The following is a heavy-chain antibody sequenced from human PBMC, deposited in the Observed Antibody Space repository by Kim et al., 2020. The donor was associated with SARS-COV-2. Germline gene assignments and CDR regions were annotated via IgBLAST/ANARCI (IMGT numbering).Heavy chain of an antibody. CDR1: GFTFSTYS. Sequence: GGSLRLSCAASGFTFSTYSMNWVRQAPGKGLEWVSSISGSSAYIYYADSVRGRFTISRDNAKNLLYLQMNSLRAEDTAVYYCAGGQQPFNYYNYDMDVWGQGTTVTVSS. V-gene: IGHV3-21*01. CDR2: ISGSSAYI. J-gene: IGHJ6*02. CDR3: AGGQQPFNYYNYDMDV. D-gene: IGHD6-13*01.